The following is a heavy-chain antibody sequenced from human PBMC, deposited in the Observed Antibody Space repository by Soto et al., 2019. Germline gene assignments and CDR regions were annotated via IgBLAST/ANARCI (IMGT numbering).Heavy chain of an antibody. J-gene: IGHJ5*02. CDR3: ARHVDTAMVTSAFDP. D-gene: IGHD5-18*01. CDR2: VYYRGRS. Sequence: SETLSLTCTVSGGSVSNSNYYWGWIRQSPGKGLEWIGSVYYRGRSYSKSSVKSRVTISVDTSKNQFSLNLNSVTASDTAVYYCARHVDTAMVTSAFDPWGQGTLVTVSS. CDR1: GGSVSNSNYY. V-gene: IGHV4-39*01.